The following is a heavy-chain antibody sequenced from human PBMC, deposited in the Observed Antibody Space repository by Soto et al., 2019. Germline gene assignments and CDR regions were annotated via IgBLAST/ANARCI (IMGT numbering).Heavy chain of an antibody. D-gene: IGHD6-19*01. CDR1: GYTFTSYG. Sequence: AASVKVSCKASGYTFTSYGISWVRQAPGQGLEWMGWISAYNGNTNYAQKLQSRVTMTTDTSTSTAYMELRSLGSEDTAVYYCARGHSSGWYAITGYFDLWGRGTLVTVSS. V-gene: IGHV1-18*01. J-gene: IGHJ2*01. CDR3: ARGHSSGWYAITGYFDL. CDR2: ISAYNGNT.